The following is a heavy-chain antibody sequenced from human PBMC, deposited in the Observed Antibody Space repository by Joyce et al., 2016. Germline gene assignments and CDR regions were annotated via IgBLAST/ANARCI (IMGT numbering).Heavy chain of an antibody. Sequence: QVQLKESGPGLVKPSETLSLTCRVSGSSISSHYWTWIRQPPGKGLEYIGHIYNSGSANYTTAHGSRLTISVDTSKNHLSLQLSSVTAADTAVYYCARVHRPRGNYGAMDVWGQGTTVTVSS. V-gene: IGHV4-59*11. CDR2: IYNSGSA. D-gene: IGHD6-6*01. CDR3: ARVHRPRGNYGAMDV. J-gene: IGHJ6*02. CDR1: GSSISSHY.